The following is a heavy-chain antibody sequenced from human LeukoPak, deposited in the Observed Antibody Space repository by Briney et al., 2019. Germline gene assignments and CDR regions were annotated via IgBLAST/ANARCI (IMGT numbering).Heavy chain of an antibody. V-gene: IGHV1-46*01. CDR2: INPNGGST. Sequence: ASVKVSCKASGYTFTSYYIHWVRQAPGQGLEWTGLINPNGGSTTYAQQFQGRVTMTRDTSTSTVYMELSSLRSEDTAVYYCARAAGDTYGYRYFFDYWDPGTLLTVSS. J-gene: IGHJ4*02. D-gene: IGHD5-18*01. CDR3: ARAAGDTYGYRYFFDY. CDR1: GYTFTSYY.